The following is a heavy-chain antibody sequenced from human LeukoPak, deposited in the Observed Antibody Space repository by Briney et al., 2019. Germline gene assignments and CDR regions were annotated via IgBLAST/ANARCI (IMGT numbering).Heavy chain of an antibody. CDR2: IYYSGST. J-gene: IGHJ4*02. CDR1: GGSISSGDYY. Sequence: PSETLALTCTVSGGSISSGDYYWSWIRQPPGKGLEWLGYIYYSGSTSYNPSLKSRVTISVDTSKNQFSLKLSSVTAADTAVYYCARARSGTIAVAVDYFDYWGQGTLVTVSS. D-gene: IGHD6-19*01. V-gene: IGHV4-61*08. CDR3: ARARSGTIAVAVDYFDY.